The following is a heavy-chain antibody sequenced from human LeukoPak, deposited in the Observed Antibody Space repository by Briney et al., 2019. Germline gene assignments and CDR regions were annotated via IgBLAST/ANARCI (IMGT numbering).Heavy chain of an antibody. Sequence: ASVTVSCKASGYIFTGYYMHWVRQAPGQGLEWMGWINPNSGGTNFAQKFQGRVTMTRDTSISTAYMELSRLTSDDTAVYYCARHPYSGSYHFDYWCQGTLVTVSS. D-gene: IGHD1-26*01. J-gene: IGHJ4*02. CDR2: INPNSGGT. CDR3: ARHPYSGSYHFDY. V-gene: IGHV1-2*02. CDR1: GYIFTGYY.